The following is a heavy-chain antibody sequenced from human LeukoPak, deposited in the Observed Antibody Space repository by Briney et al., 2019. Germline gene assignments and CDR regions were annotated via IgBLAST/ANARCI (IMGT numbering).Heavy chain of an antibody. D-gene: IGHD2-15*01. Sequence: PSETLSLTCAVSGDSISSSNWWSWVRQPPGKGLEWIGEIYHSGSTNYNPSLKSRVTISVDTSKNQFSLKLSSVTAADTAVYYCARDVSYCSGGSCYPGPDWFDPWGQGTLVTVSS. V-gene: IGHV4-4*02. CDR1: GDSISSSNW. CDR2: IYHSGST. CDR3: ARDVSYCSGGSCYPGPDWFDP. J-gene: IGHJ5*02.